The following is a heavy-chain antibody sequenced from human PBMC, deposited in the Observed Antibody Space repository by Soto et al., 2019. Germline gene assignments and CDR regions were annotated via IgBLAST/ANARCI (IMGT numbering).Heavy chain of an antibody. J-gene: IGHJ6*02. CDR3: ARLRTQQMDYAMDV. V-gene: IGHV4-59*01. D-gene: IGHD1-1*01. CDR1: GGSISTYY. CDR2: IYYSGSA. Sequence: QVQLQESGLGLVKPSETLSLTCTVSGGSISTYYWSWIRQPPGKGLEYIGYIYYSGSANYNPSLKSRVTISLDTSMNQFSLKVSSVTAADTAVYYCARLRTQQMDYAMDVWGQGTTVTVSS.